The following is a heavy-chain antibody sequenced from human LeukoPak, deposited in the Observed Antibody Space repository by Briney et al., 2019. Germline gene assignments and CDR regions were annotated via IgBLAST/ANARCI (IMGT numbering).Heavy chain of an antibody. CDR2: IYPGDSDT. V-gene: IGHV5-51*01. CDR3: ARGSITMVRGVIIAGYFDY. Sequence: GESLKISFKGSGYSFTSYWSGWVRQMPGKGLEWMGIIYPGDSDTGYSPPFQGQVTISADKSISTAYLQWSSLKASDTAMYYCARGSITMVRGVIIAGYFDYWGQGTLVTVSS. CDR1: GYSFTSYW. J-gene: IGHJ4*02. D-gene: IGHD3-10*01.